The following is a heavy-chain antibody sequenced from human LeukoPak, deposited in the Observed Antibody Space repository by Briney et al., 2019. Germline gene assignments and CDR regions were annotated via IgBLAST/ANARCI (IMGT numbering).Heavy chain of an antibody. J-gene: IGHJ6*03. Sequence: GGSLRLSCAASGFTFSSYWMSWVRQAPGKGLEWVANIKQDGSEKYYVDSVKGRFTISRDSSKNTLYLQMNSLRAEDTAVYYCAKASRKGALLTYYYYYYMDVWGKGTTVTISS. CDR3: AKASRKGALLTYYYYYYMDV. CDR2: IKQDGSEK. D-gene: IGHD1-26*01. V-gene: IGHV3-7*01. CDR1: GFTFSSYW.